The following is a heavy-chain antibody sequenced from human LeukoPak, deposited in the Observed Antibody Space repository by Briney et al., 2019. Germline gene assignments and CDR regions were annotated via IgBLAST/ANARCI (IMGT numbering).Heavy chain of an antibody. J-gene: IGHJ4*02. CDR2: IGTAGDT. CDR3: ARVWSRIVGATTSSVY. V-gene: IGHV3-13*01. Sequence: GGSLRLSCAASGFTFSSYDMHWVRQATGKGLEWVSAIGTAGDTYYPGSVKGRFTISRENAKNSLYLQMNSLRAEDTAVYYCARVWSRIVGATTSSVYWGQGTLVTVSS. D-gene: IGHD1-26*01. CDR1: GFTFSSYD.